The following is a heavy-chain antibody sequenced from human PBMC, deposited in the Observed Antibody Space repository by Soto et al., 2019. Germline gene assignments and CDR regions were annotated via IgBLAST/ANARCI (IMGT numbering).Heavy chain of an antibody. V-gene: IGHV1-69*02. CDR1: GGTFSSYI. D-gene: IGHD4-17*01. Sequence: QVQLVQSGAEVKKPGSSVKVSCKASGGTFSSYIISWVRQAPGQGLEWMGRIIPIPGIANYAQKFQGRVTITADKSTSTAYMELSSLRSEDTAVYYCAGRVDGDYGDFDYWGQGTLVTVSS. CDR3: AGRVDGDYGDFDY. CDR2: IIPIPGIA. J-gene: IGHJ4*02.